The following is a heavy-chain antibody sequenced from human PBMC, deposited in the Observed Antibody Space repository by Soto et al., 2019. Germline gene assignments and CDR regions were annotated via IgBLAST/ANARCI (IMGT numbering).Heavy chain of an antibody. CDR2: ISGSSSTI. J-gene: IGHJ5*02. CDR3: ARGLRVSTVGYWLDP. Sequence: GGSLRLSCAASGFNFSTFDIDWVRQAPGKGLEWVSHISGSSSTISYADSVRGRFTVSRDNANNSLYLQMNSLREEDTAVYFCARGLRVSTVGYWLDPWGQGTLVTVSS. D-gene: IGHD4-17*01. V-gene: IGHV3-48*02. CDR1: GFNFSTFD.